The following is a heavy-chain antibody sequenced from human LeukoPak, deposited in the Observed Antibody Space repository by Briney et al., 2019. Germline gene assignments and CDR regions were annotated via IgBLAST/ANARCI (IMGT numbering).Heavy chain of an antibody. CDR1: GFTFSKSA. V-gene: IGHV1-58*02. D-gene: IGHD6-19*01. J-gene: IGHJ2*01. Sequence: TSVKVSCKASGFTFSKSAMQWVRQARGQRLEWIGWIVVGSGNTNYAQKFQERVTITRDMSTSTAYMELSSLRSEDTAVYYCAADRIAVAGYWYSDLWGRGTLVTVSS. CDR2: IVVGSGNT. CDR3: AADRIAVAGYWYSDL.